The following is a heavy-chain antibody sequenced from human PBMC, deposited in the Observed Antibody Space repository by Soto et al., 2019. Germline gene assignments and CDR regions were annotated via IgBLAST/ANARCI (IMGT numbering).Heavy chain of an antibody. D-gene: IGHD2-15*01. Sequence: GLDLEWLALINWNDDKRYSPSLKDRLTITKDTSKNHVVLTMTNIDFVDTATYYCAHRHDLGGFDIWGQGTTVTVSS. V-gene: IGHV2-5*01. CDR2: INWNDDK. CDR3: AHRHDLGGFDI. J-gene: IGHJ3*02.